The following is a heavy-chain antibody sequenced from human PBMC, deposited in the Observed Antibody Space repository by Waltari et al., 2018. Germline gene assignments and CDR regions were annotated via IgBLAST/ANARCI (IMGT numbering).Heavy chain of an antibody. CDR1: GFTFSSYG. J-gene: IGHJ3*02. D-gene: IGHD5-12*01. Sequence: QVQLVESGGGVVQPGRSLRLSCAASGFTFSSYGMPWFRQATGKGREWVAVIWYDGSNKYYADAVKGRVTIYRDNSKNTLYLQKNSLRAEDTAMYYCAKESREGYNSPIPLYAFDIWGQGTMVTVSS. CDR3: AKESREGYNSPIPLYAFDI. CDR2: IWYDGSNK. V-gene: IGHV3-30*18.